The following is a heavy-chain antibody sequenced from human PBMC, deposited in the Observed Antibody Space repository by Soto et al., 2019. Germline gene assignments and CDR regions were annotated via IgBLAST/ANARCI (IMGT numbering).Heavy chain of an antibody. V-gene: IGHV3-33*01. CDR3: ARDASYYSLWSGYYPSRNGMDV. CDR1: GSPSGSLG. Sequence: QVQVVESGEAGSRLGRPLGSPVEGPGSPSGSLGMHWARKAQGRGLGGLFFIWYDGSKKSYGASVKGRFTISRDNSRNTVYLQMNSLRADDTAVYYCARDASYYSLWSGYYPSRNGMDVWGQGTTVTVSS. D-gene: IGHD3-3*01. J-gene: IGHJ6*02. CDR2: IWYDGSKK.